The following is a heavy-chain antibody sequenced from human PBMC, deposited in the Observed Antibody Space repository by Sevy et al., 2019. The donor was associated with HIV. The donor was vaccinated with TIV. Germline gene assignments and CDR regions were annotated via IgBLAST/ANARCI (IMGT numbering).Heavy chain of an antibody. CDR2: INPNSGGT. D-gene: IGHD6-13*01. CDR3: ATVLAAAASEYFKH. CDR1: GYTFTGYY. Sequence: ASVKVSCKASGYTFTGYYMHWVRQAPGQGLEWMGRINPNSGGTNYAQKFQGRVTMTRDTSISTAYKELSRLRSDDTAVYYCATVLAAAASEYFKHWGQGTLVTVSS. J-gene: IGHJ1*01. V-gene: IGHV1-2*06.